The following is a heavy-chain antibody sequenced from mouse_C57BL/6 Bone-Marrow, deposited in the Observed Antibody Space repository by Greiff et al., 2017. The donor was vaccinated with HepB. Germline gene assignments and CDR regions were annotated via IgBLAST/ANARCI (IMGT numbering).Heavy chain of an antibody. CDR1: GFSLTSYG. D-gene: IGHD2-1*01. CDR2: IWRGGST. Sequence: VKLMESGPGLVQPSQSLSITCTVSGFSLTSYGVHWVRQAPGKGLEWLGVIWRGGSTDYNAAFMSRLSITKDNSKSQVFFKMNSLQADDTAIYYCANNIYYGNYVGFAYWGQGTLVTVSA. J-gene: IGHJ3*01. V-gene: IGHV2-5*01. CDR3: ANNIYYGNYVGFAY.